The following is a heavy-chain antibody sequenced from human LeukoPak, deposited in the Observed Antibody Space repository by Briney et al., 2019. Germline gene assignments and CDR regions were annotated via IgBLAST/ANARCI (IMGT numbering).Heavy chain of an antibody. CDR3: ARGPGSSGGAFVGDY. CDR2: IDGGGSST. CDR1: GFTFSNHW. J-gene: IGHJ4*01. Sequence: GGSLRLSCAASGFTFSNHWMHWVRQVPGKGLVWVSRIDGGGSSTSYADSVRGRFSISRDNGKSTLYLQMNSLKVEDTAVYYCARGPGSSGGAFVGDYWGHGTLVTVS. D-gene: IGHD3-22*01. V-gene: IGHV3-74*01.